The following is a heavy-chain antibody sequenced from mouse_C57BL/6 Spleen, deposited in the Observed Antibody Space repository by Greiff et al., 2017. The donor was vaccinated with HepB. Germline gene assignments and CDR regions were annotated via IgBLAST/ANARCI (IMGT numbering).Heavy chain of an antibody. D-gene: IGHD1-1*01. V-gene: IGHV1-18*01. Sequence: VQLQQSGPELVKPGASVKIPCKASGYTFTDYNVDWVKQSHGKSLEWIGDINPNNGGTIYNQKFKGKATLTVDKSSSTAYMELRSLTSEDTAVYYCANYYGSSLPFAYWGQGTLVTVSA. CDR3: ANYYGSSLPFAY. J-gene: IGHJ3*01. CDR1: GYTFTDYN. CDR2: INPNNGGT.